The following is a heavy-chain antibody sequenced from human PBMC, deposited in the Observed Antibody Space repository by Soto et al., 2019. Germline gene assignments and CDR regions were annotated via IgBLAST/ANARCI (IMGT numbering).Heavy chain of an antibody. CDR1: GFTFSSYS. V-gene: IGHV3-48*01. CDR2: ISSSSSTI. D-gene: IGHD3-10*01. J-gene: IGHJ6*03. Sequence: GGSLRLSCAASGFTFSSYSMNWVRQAPGKGLEWVSYISSSSSTIYYADSVKGRFTISRDNAKNSLYLQMNSLRAEDTAVYYCARDRGITMVRGVPYYYYYMDVWGKGTTVTVSS. CDR3: ARDRGITMVRGVPYYYYYMDV.